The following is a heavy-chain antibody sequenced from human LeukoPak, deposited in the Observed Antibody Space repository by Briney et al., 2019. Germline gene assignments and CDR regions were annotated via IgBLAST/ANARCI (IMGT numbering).Heavy chain of an antibody. Sequence: PSETLSLTCTVSGGSISSYYWSWIRQPPGKGLEWIGYIYYSGSTNYNPSLKSRVTISVDTSKNQFSLKLSSVTAADTAVYYCARHLRSGAVDYWGQGTLVTVSS. V-gene: IGHV4-59*08. D-gene: IGHD4-17*01. CDR2: IYYSGST. CDR1: GGSISSYY. CDR3: ARHLRSGAVDY. J-gene: IGHJ4*02.